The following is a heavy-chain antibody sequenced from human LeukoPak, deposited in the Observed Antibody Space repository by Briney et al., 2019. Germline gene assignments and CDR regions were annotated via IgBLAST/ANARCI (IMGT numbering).Heavy chain of an antibody. V-gene: IGHV4-4*02. J-gene: IGHJ4*02. D-gene: IGHD6-13*01. CDR3: ARDSIAAAGTYFDY. Sequence: KASETLSLTCAVSGGSISSSNWWSWVRQPRGKGLEWIGEIYHSGSTNYNPSLKSRVTISVDKSKNQFSLKLSSVTAADTAVYYCARDSIAAAGTYFDYWGQGTLVTVSS. CDR2: IYHSGST. CDR1: GGSISSSNW.